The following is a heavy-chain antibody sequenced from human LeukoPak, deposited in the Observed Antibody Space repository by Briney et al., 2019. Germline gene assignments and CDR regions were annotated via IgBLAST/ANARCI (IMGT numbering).Heavy chain of an antibody. J-gene: IGHJ4*02. CDR1: GASISSGDYY. Sequence: SETLSLTCTVSGASISSGDYYWSWIRQPPGKGLEWIGEINHSGSTNYNPSLKSRVTISVDTSKNQFSLKLSSVTAADTATYYCTRSAGWWSLDYWGQGALVTVSS. D-gene: IGHD2-8*02. V-gene: IGHV4-39*07. CDR2: INHSGST. CDR3: TRSAGWWSLDY.